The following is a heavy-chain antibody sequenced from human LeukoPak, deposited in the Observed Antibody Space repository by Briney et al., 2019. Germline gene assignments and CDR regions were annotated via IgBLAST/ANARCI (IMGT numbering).Heavy chain of an antibody. Sequence: SETLSLTCTVSGASISSHYWSWIRQPPGRGLEWIGYIHYSGITSYDPSIKSRVTMSIDTSKSQFSLNLNSVTAADTAVYYCARVYDYGKFDFWGPGTPLTVSS. J-gene: IGHJ4*02. D-gene: IGHD4/OR15-4a*01. CDR2: IHYSGIT. CDR1: GASISSHY. V-gene: IGHV4-59*11. CDR3: ARVYDYGKFDF.